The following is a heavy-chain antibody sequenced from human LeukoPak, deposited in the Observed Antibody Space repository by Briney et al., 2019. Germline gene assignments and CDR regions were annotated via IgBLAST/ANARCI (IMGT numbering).Heavy chain of an antibody. Sequence: SETLSLTCAVYGGSFSGYYWSWIRQPPGKGLEWIGEINHSGSTNYNPSLKSRVTISVDTSKNQFSLKLSSVTAADTAVYYCARESGFFVVAVAGTGFDYWGQGTLVTVSS. V-gene: IGHV4-34*01. CDR2: INHSGST. CDR1: GGSFSGYY. J-gene: IGHJ4*02. CDR3: ARESGFFVVAVAGTGFDY. D-gene: IGHD6-19*01.